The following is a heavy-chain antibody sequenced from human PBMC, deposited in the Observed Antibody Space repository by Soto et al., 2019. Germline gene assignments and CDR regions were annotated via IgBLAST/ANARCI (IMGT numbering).Heavy chain of an antibody. CDR3: GGGRGGGGY. CDR2: IYSGGYT. Sequence: EVQLVESGGGLIQPGGSLRLSCAVSGFTVSNNYMSWVRQAPGKGLEGVSVIYSGGYTAYGDSVKGRFTISRDNSKNTLNLQMNGLGAGDTAVFYLGGGRGGGGYWGQGTLVTVSS. J-gene: IGHJ4*02. V-gene: IGHV3-53*01. CDR1: GFTVSNNY. D-gene: IGHD3-10*01.